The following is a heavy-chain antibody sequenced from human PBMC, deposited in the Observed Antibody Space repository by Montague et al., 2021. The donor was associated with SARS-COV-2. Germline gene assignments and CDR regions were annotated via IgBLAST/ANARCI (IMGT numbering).Heavy chain of an antibody. Sequence: QSGAEVKKPGESLRISCKGSGYYFSSYWITWVRQMPGKGLEWMGKIDPGDSSTNYSPSFQGHVTISADKSSSTAYLQWSGLKASDTAMYYRARHLVGYYAYMWGTSREDYLDQWGQGTLVTVSS. D-gene: IGHD3-16*02. V-gene: IGHV5-10-1*01. J-gene: IGHJ4*02. CDR2: IDPGDSST. CDR3: ARHLVGYYAYMWGTSREDYLDQ. CDR1: GYYFSSYW.